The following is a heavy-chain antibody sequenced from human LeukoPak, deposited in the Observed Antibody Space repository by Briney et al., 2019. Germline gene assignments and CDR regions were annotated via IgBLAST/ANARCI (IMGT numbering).Heavy chain of an antibody. CDR3: ARGGLMAVDAFDI. V-gene: IGHV1-69*04. J-gene: IGHJ3*02. CDR1: GGTFSSYA. CDR2: IIPILGIA. D-gene: IGHD2-8*01. Sequence: GASVKVSCKASGGTFSSYAISWVRQAPGQGLEWMGRIIPILGIANYAQKFQGRVTITADKSTSTAYMELSSLRSEDTAVYYCARGGLMAVDAFDIWGQGTMVTVSS.